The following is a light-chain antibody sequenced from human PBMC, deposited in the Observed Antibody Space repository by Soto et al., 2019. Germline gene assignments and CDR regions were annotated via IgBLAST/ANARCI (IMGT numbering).Light chain of an antibody. V-gene: IGKV1-13*02. CDR3: QHFSGYPLT. CDR1: QAITST. CDR2: CAP. J-gene: IGKJ4*01. Sequence: AIALTQSPSSLSASIGDRVTITCRASQAITSTLDWYHQKPGKAPPFVVYCAPSLESAVPSRFSGGGSGTAFTPIISSLQAEDFATYYCQHFSGYPLTFGGGTKVEIK.